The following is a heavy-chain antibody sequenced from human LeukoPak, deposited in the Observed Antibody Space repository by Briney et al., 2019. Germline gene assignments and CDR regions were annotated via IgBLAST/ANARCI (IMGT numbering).Heavy chain of an antibody. CDR2: INAGHGNT. V-gene: IGHV1-3*01. CDR3: ARLGRGYSYGFWFDP. D-gene: IGHD5-18*01. CDR1: GYTFTSYA. Sequence: ASVKVSCKASGYTFTSYAIQWVRQAPGQRLEWMGWINAGHGNTKYSQKFQGRVTITRDTSASTAYMELSSLRSEDTAVYYCARLGRGYSYGFWFDPWGQGTLVTVSS. J-gene: IGHJ5*02.